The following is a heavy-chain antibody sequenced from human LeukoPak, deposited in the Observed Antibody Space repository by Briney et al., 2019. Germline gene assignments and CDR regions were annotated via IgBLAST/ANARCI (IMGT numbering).Heavy chain of an antibody. CDR1: GFTFSSYA. D-gene: IGHD3-22*01. CDR3: AKGDYYDSSGYYSVDY. CDR2: ISGGGST. J-gene: IGHJ4*02. V-gene: IGHV3-23*01. Sequence: PGGSLRLSCAASGFTFSSYAMSWVRQAPGKGLEWVSAISGGGSTYYADSVKGRFTISRDNSKNTLYLQMNSLRAEDTAVYYCAKGDYYDSSGYYSVDYWGQGTLVTVSS.